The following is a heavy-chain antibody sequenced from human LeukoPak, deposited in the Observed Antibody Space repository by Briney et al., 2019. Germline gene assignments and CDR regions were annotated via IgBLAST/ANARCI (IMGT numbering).Heavy chain of an antibody. CDR1: LYSFTSYD. D-gene: IGHD1-26*01. CDR2: MNPKSGNP. Sequence: AAAKVSPKPSLYSFTSYDIKSVRQATGRGREWMGWMNPKSGNPGYAQKFQGRVTTTRDTSISTAYMELGSLRSEDTAVYYCASVTGSIDYWGQGTLVTVSS. CDR3: ASVTGSIDY. V-gene: IGHV1-8*01. J-gene: IGHJ4*02.